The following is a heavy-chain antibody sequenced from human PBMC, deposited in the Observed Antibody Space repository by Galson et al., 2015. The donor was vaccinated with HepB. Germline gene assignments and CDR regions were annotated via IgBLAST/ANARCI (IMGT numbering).Heavy chain of an antibody. D-gene: IGHD2-2*01. CDR3: AKARCTTTSCYGGDFDY. CDR1: GFTFSNYA. CDR2: ISGSGGST. V-gene: IGHV3-23*01. Sequence: SLRPSCAASGFTFSNYAMSWVRQAPGKGLEWVSSISGSGGSTYYADSVKGRFTISRDNSKNTVYMQMNSLSAEDTAIYYCAKARCTTTSCYGGDFDYWGQGTLVTVSS. J-gene: IGHJ4*02.